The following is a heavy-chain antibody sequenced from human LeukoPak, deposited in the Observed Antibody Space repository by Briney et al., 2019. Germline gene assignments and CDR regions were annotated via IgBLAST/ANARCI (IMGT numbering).Heavy chain of an antibody. CDR1: GGSFSGYY. Sequence: SETLSLTCAVYGGSFSGYYWSWIRQPLGKGLEWVGEINHSGTTNYNPSLKSRVTMSVDTSKNQFSLKLNSVTAADTAVYYCAREGSAVTNFDYWGQGTLVTVSS. CDR3: AREGSAVTNFDY. CDR2: INHSGTT. J-gene: IGHJ4*02. D-gene: IGHD3-10*01. V-gene: IGHV4-34*01.